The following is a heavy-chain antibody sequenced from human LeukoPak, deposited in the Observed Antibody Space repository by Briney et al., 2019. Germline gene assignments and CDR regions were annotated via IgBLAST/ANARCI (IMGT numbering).Heavy chain of an antibody. D-gene: IGHD2-2*01. J-gene: IGHJ4*02. CDR1: GFTFSTYS. CDR2: ISSSSNYI. V-gene: IGHV3-21*06. CDR3: ARGDIVVVPAATDY. Sequence: GGSLRLSCAASGFTFSTYSMNWVRQAPGKGLEWVSSISSSSNYIYYADSVKGRFTISRDNAKNSLYLQMNSLRAEDTAVYYCARGDIVVVPAATDYWGQGALVTVSS.